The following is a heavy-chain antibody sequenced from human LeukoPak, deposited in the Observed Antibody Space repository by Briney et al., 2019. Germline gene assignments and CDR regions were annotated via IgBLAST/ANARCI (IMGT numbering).Heavy chain of an antibody. Sequence: GSLRLSCTASGFTFGDYAMSWVRQAPGKGLEWVGFIRSKAYGGTTEYAASVKGRFTISRDDSKSIAYLQMNSLKTEDTAVYYCTRDYDILTGRPTYYYYGMDVWGQGTTVTVS. D-gene: IGHD3-9*01. CDR2: IRSKAYGGTT. CDR1: GFTFGDYA. V-gene: IGHV3-49*04. J-gene: IGHJ6*02. CDR3: TRDYDILTGRPTYYYYGMDV.